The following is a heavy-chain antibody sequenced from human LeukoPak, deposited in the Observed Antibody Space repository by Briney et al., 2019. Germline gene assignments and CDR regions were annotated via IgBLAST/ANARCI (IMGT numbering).Heavy chain of an antibody. Sequence: GASVKVSCKASGYSFTGYYIHWVRQAPGQGLEWMGWINPNSGGTNYAQKFQGRVTMTRDTSISTAYMELSRLRSDDTAVYYCARAVLPYNWNAWFDPWGQGTLVTVSS. V-gene: IGHV1-2*02. D-gene: IGHD1-1*01. CDR1: GYSFTGYY. CDR3: ARAVLPYNWNAWFDP. CDR2: INPNSGGT. J-gene: IGHJ5*02.